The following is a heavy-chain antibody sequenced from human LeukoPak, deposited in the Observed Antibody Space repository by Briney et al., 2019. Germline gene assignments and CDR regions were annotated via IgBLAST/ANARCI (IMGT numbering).Heavy chain of an antibody. D-gene: IGHD3-3*01. CDR1: GYSISSGYY. CDR3: ARQTYYDFWSGWSDYYYYMDV. J-gene: IGHJ6*03. Sequence: SETLSLTCAVSGYSISSGYYWGWIRQPPGKGLEWIGSIYHSGSTYYNPSLKSRVTISVVTSKNQFSLKLSSVTAADTAVYHCARQTYYDFWSGWSDYYYYMDVWGKGTTVTVSS. CDR2: IYHSGST. V-gene: IGHV4-38-2*01.